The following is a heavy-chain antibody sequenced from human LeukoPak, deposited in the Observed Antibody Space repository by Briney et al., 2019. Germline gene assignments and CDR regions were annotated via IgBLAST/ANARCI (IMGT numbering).Heavy chain of an antibody. CDR2: IYYSGST. J-gene: IGHJ3*02. CDR1: GGSISSSSYY. CDR3: ARRRVDIVVVPVREAFDI. V-gene: IGHV4-39*01. Sequence: SETLSLTCTVSGGSISSSSYYWGWVRQPPGKGLEWIGSIYYSGSTYYNPSLKSRVTISVDTSKNQFSLKLSSVTAADTAVYYCARRRVDIVVVPVREAFDIWGQGTMVTVSS. D-gene: IGHD2-2*03.